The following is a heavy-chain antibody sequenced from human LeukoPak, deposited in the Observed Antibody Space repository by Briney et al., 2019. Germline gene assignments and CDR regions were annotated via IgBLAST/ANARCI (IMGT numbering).Heavy chain of an antibody. CDR1: AFTFRSYG. V-gene: IGHV3-30*02. D-gene: IGHD1-26*01. CDR3: AKDLGLGTYEGLDY. CDR2: IRSDGSDK. J-gene: IGHJ4*02. Sequence: GGSLRLSCAASAFTFRSYGMHWVRQAPGKGLEWVAFIRSDGSDKYYADPVKGRFTISRDNSKNTLFLQMNSLRAEDTAVFYCAKDLGLGTYEGLDYWGQGTLVTVSS.